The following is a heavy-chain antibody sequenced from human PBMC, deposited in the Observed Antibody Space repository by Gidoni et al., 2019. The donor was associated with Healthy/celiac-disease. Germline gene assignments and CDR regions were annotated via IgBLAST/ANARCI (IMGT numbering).Heavy chain of an antibody. CDR3: AKGRIVGATYYYYGMDV. Sequence: QVQLVESGGGVVKPGRSLSPSCAASGFTFSSYGMHWVRQAPGKGLEGGAVIAYDGSNKYYADSVKGRFTISRDNSKNTLYLQMNSLRAEDTAVYYCAKGRIVGATYYYYGMDVWGQGTTVTVSS. CDR1: GFTFSSYG. V-gene: IGHV3-30*18. CDR2: IAYDGSNK. D-gene: IGHD1-26*01. J-gene: IGHJ6*02.